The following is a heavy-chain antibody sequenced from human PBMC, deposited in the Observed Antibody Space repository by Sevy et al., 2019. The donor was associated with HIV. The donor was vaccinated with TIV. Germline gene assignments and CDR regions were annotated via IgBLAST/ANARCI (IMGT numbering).Heavy chain of an antibody. J-gene: IGHJ4*02. V-gene: IGHV3-30*04. CDR3: ARDAGYTTKFHPLH. Sequence: GGSLRLSCSASGFRLNTYAMHWVRQAPGKGLEWVSVISSTGNFESYVASVKGRFTISKDNSKNTVSLQMNSLRPEDTAMYYCARDAGYTTKFHPLHWGQGTLVTVSS. D-gene: IGHD5-12*01. CDR2: ISSTGNFE. CDR1: GFRLNTYA.